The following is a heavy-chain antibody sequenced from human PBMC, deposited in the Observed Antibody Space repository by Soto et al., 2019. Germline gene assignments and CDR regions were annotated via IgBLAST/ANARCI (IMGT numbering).Heavy chain of an antibody. J-gene: IGHJ6*02. CDR2: INPNSGGT. V-gene: IGHV1-2*02. CDR1: GYTFTGYY. D-gene: IGHD4-17*01. CDR3: ARDAAGDYSTAYYYYGMDV. Sequence: GASVKVSCKASGYTFTGYYMHWVRQAPGQGLEWMGWINPNSGGTNYAQKFQGRVTMTRGTSISTAYMELSRLRSDDTAVYYCARDAAGDYSTAYYYYGMDVWGQGTTVTVSS.